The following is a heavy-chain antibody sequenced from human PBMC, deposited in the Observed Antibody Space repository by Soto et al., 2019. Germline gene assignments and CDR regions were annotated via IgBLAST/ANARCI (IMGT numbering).Heavy chain of an antibody. D-gene: IGHD2-21*01. CDR2: IDPSDSYT. V-gene: IGHV5-10-1*01. Sequence: GESLKISCKGSGYSFTSYLISWVRQMPGKGLEWMGRIDPSDSYTNYSPSFQGHVTISADKSISTAYLQWSSLKASDTAMYYCATGSRGHIVGMGMDVWGQGTTVTLAS. CDR3: ATGSRGHIVGMGMDV. J-gene: IGHJ6*02. CDR1: GYSFTSYL.